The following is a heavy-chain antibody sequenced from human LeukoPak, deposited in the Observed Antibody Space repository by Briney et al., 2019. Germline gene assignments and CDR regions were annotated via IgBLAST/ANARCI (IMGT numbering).Heavy chain of an antibody. CDR1: GYTFTSKY. Sequence: ASVKVSCKAFGYTFTSKYMHWVGQAPGQGREWMGVISPSGVSTTYAQKFQGRVTLTRDMSTSTDYLELSSLRSEDTAAYYCARDNSVRDEAWWFNPWGQGTPVTVSP. CDR2: ISPSGVST. CDR3: ARDNSVRDEAWWFNP. D-gene: IGHD5-24*01. J-gene: IGHJ5*02. V-gene: IGHV1-46*01.